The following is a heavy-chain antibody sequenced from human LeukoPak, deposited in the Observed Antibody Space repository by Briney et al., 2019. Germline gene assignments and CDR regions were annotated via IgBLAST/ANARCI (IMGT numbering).Heavy chain of an antibody. CDR3: ARAEGIAAAGTLGYFDY. CDR2: IKQDGSEK. CDR1: GFTFSSYW. Sequence: GGSLRLSCAASGFTFSSYWMSWVRQAPGKGLEWVANIKQDGSEKYYVDSVKGRFTISRDNAKNPLYLQMNSLRAEDTAVYYCARAEGIAAAGTLGYFDYWGQGTLVTVSS. V-gene: IGHV3-7*01. J-gene: IGHJ4*02. D-gene: IGHD6-13*01.